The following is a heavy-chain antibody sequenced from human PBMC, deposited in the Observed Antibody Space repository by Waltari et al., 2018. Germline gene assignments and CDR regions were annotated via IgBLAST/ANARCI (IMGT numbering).Heavy chain of an antibody. J-gene: IGHJ6*03. Sequence: QVQLVQSGAEVKKPGASVKVSCKASGYTFTSYAMHWVRQAPGQRLEWMGWINAGNGNTKYSQEFQGRVTITRDTSASTAYMELSSLRSEDMAVYYCARGGTTGTTSYYYYYMDVWGKGTTVTVSS. V-gene: IGHV1-3*03. CDR1: GYTFTSYA. CDR3: ARGGTTGTTSYYYYYMDV. D-gene: IGHD1-1*01. CDR2: INAGNGNT.